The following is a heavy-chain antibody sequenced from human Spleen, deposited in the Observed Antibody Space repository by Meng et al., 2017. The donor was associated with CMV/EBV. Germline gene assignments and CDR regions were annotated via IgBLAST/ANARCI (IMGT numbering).Heavy chain of an antibody. Sequence: GESLKISCEASGFTFSSYWMHWVRQAPGKGLMWVSRINTDMTNTNYVDSAKGRFTISRDNAKNTLYLQMNSLRAEDTAVYYCARAGGGPGGFDYWGQGALVTVSS. CDR3: ARAGGGPGGFDY. D-gene: IGHD3-16*01. J-gene: IGHJ4*02. CDR2: INTDMTNT. CDR1: GFTFSSYW. V-gene: IGHV3-74*01.